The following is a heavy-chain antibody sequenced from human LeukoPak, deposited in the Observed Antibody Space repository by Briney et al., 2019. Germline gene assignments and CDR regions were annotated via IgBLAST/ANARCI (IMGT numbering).Heavy chain of an antibody. V-gene: IGHV4-59*08. CDR3: VRQPYNMGAYYFDY. CDR2: TFHTGNT. CDR1: DVSISSYY. J-gene: IGHJ4*02. D-gene: IGHD1-26*01. Sequence: SETLSLTCTVSDVSISSYYWSWIRQPPGKGLQWLGYTFHTGNTNYNPSLKTRVTISIDASKNQFSLKLRSVTAADTAVYYCVRQPYNMGAYYFDYWGQGALVTVSS.